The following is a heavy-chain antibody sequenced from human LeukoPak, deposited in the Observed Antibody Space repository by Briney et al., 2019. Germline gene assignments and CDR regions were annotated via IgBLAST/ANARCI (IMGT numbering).Heavy chain of an antibody. CDR1: GFTFSNYE. CDR2: ISSSGVAI. Sequence: PGWALRLPWPPSGFTFSNYEMNGVGQAPGRGRNWVSYISSSGVAIHYADSVKGRFPISRDNAKNSLYLQMNSLRAEDTAIYYCAREAPDWFDSWGQGTLVTVSS. CDR3: AREAPDWFDS. J-gene: IGHJ5*01. V-gene: IGHV3-48*03.